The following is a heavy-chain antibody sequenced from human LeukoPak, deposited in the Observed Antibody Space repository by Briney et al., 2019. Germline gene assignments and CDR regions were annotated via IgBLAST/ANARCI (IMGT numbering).Heavy chain of an antibody. CDR2: FNSDGRSI. Sequence: GGSLRLSCGVSGFSFRTSWMLWVRQSPGKGRVWVSCFNSDGRSIRYADSVKARFTISRDNAKNPLYLKMNSLRAEDAAVYYCARDQNGHLGHYWGQGALVTVSS. D-gene: IGHD3-16*01. CDR1: GFSFRTSW. J-gene: IGHJ4*02. CDR3: ARDQNGHLGHY. V-gene: IGHV3-74*01.